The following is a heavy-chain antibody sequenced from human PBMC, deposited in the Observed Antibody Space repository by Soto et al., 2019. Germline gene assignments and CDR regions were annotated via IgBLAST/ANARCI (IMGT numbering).Heavy chain of an antibody. D-gene: IGHD4-17*01. V-gene: IGHV2-26*01. CDR1: GFSLCNARMG. Sequence: QVTLKESGPVLVKPTETLTLTCTVSGFSLCNARMGVSWSRQPPGKALEWLAHIFSNDEKSYSTALKSRLTISKDTSKSQVVLTMTNMDPVDTATYYCARIRRYDTVTTPVSPDYWGQGTLVTVS. CDR2: IFSNDEK. CDR3: ARIRRYDTVTTPVSPDY. J-gene: IGHJ4*02.